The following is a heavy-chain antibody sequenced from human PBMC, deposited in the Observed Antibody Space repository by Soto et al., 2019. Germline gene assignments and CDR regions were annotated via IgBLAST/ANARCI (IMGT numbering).Heavy chain of an antibody. V-gene: IGHV3-66*01. CDR2: IYSGGST. D-gene: IGHD6-19*01. Sequence: EVQLVESGGGLVQPGGSLRLSCAASGFTVSSNYMNWVRQAPGKGLEWVSVIYSGGSTYYADSVKGRFTISRDNSKNGLYLQMNSLRAEETAVYYCARSWAVAGSYDYWGQGPLVTVSS. J-gene: IGHJ4*02. CDR3: ARSWAVAGSYDY. CDR1: GFTVSSNY.